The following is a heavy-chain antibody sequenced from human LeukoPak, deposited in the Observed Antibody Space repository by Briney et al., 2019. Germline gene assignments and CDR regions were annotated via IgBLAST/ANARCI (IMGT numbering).Heavy chain of an antibody. J-gene: IGHJ5*02. CDR1: GGSTSSGDYY. V-gene: IGHV4-30-4*01. D-gene: IGHD3-10*01. Sequence: PSQTLSLTCTVSGGSTSSGDYYWSWIRQPPGKGLEWIGYIYYSGTTYYNPSLESRVTISLDTSKNLFSLKLSSVTAADTAVYYCAREVLRGDELVGWFDPWGQGTLVTVSS. CDR3: AREVLRGDELVGWFDP. CDR2: IYYSGTT.